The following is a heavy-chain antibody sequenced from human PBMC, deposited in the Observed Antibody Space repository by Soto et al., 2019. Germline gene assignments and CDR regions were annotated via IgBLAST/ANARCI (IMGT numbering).Heavy chain of an antibody. CDR1: GFTFTNSA. CDR3: AAAYCSGGSCYDYYYGMDV. D-gene: IGHD2-15*01. J-gene: IGHJ6*02. V-gene: IGHV1-58*01. Sequence: SVKVSCKASGFTFTNSAVQWVRQARGQRLEWIGWIVVGSGNTNYAQKFQERVTITRDMSTSTAYMELSSLRSEDTTVYYCAAAYCSGGSCYDYYYGMDVWGQGTTVTVSS. CDR2: IVVGSGNT.